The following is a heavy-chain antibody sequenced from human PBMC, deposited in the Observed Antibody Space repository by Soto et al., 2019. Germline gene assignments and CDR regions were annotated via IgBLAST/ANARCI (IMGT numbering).Heavy chain of an antibody. D-gene: IGHD3-22*01. CDR1: GGTFSSYA. CDR2: IIPIFGTA. V-gene: IGHV1-69*13. Sequence: SVKVSCKASGGTFSSYAISWVRQAPGQGLEWMGGIIPIFGTANYAQKFQGRVTITADESTSTAYMELSSLRSEDTAVYYCASNLGDSSGFDYWGQGTLVTVSS. J-gene: IGHJ4*02. CDR3: ASNLGDSSGFDY.